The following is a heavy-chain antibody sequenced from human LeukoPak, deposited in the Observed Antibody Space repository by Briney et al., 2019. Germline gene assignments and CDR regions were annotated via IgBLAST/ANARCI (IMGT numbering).Heavy chain of an antibody. CDR1: GFTFSSYS. CDR3: ARDLGWATEEPRSMGLNDY. J-gene: IGHJ4*02. CDR2: ISSSSSYI. Sequence: GGSLRLSCAASGFTFSSYSMNWVRQAPGKGLEWVSSISSSSSYIYYADSVKGRFTISRDNAKNSLYLQMNSLRAEDTAVYYCARDLGWATEEPRSMGLNDYWGQGTLVTVSS. V-gene: IGHV3-21*01. D-gene: IGHD5-24*01.